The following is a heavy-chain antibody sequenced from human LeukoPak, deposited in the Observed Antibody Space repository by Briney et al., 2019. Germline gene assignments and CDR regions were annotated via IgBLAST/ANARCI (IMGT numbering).Heavy chain of an antibody. J-gene: IGHJ6*02. Sequence: ASVKVSCKASGYTFTSYGISWVRQAPGQGLEWMGWINAGNGNTKYSQKFQGRVTITRDTSANTAYMELSSLRSEDTAVYYCARGLGYCSGGSCYALYYYYAMDVWGQGTTVTVSS. CDR3: ARGLGYCSGGSCYALYYYYAMDV. CDR1: GYTFTSYG. V-gene: IGHV1-3*01. D-gene: IGHD2-15*01. CDR2: INAGNGNT.